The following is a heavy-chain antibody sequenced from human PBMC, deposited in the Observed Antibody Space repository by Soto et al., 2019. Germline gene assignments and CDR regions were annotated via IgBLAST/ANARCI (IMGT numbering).Heavy chain of an antibody. J-gene: IGHJ4*02. CDR1: GYTFTSYG. V-gene: IGHV1-18*01. CDR3: ARDQARYYYDSSGYRHRYFDY. Sequence: ASVKVSCKASGYTFTSYGISWVRQAPGQGLEWMGWISAYNGNTNYAQKLQGRVTMTTDTSTSTAYMELRSLRSDDTAVYYCARDQARYYYDSSGYRHRYFDYWGQGTRVTVSS. D-gene: IGHD3-22*01. CDR2: ISAYNGNT.